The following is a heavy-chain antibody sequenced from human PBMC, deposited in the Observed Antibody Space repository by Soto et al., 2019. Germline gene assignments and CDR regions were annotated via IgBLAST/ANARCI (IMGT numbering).Heavy chain of an antibody. CDR2: MNPNSGNT. D-gene: IGHD2-15*01. CDR3: AREVAGRSYQPIAF. Sequence: QVKLVQSGAEVKKPGASVKVSCKASGYTFTSYDINWARQATGQGLEWMGWMNPNSGNTGYAQKFQGRVTMTRDTSINTAYMELSSLRSEDTAVYYGAREVAGRSYQPIAFWGQGTLVTVSS. V-gene: IGHV1-8*01. J-gene: IGHJ4*02. CDR1: GYTFTSYD.